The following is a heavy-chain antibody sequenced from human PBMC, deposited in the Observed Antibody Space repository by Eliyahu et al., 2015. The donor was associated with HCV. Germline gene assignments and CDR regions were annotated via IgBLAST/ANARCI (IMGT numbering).Heavy chain of an antibody. Sequence: QVQLVQSGAEVKKPGSSVKVSCKASGGTFSSYAISWVRQAPGQGLEWMGGIIPIFGTANYAQKFQGRVTITADESTSTAYMELSSLRSEDTAVYYCARSSEPYSSGWFNWFDPWGQGTLVTVSS. D-gene: IGHD6-19*01. CDR3: ARSSEPYSSGWFNWFDP. CDR1: GGTFSSYA. V-gene: IGHV1-69*01. J-gene: IGHJ5*02. CDR2: IIPIFGTA.